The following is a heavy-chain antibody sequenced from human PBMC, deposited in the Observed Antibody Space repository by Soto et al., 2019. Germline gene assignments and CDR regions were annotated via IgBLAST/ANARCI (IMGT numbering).Heavy chain of an antibody. CDR2: ISWKGGSI. J-gene: IGHJ6*03. CDR1: GFTGDDYA. D-gene: IGHD3-10*01. Sequence: EVQLVESGGGLVQPGGSLRLSRAASGFTGDDYAFNWVRQAPGKGLEWVSGISWKGGSIGYADSVKGRFIISTDNAKNSLYLQMNSLRAEDTALYYCATGPGGYYGSGSQKTWYYYYMDVWGKGTTVTVSS. CDR3: ATGPGGYYGSGSQKTWYYYYMDV. V-gene: IGHV3-9*01.